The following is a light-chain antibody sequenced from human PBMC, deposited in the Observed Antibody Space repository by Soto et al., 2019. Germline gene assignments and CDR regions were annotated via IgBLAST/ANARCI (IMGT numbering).Light chain of an antibody. CDR2: GAS. V-gene: IGKV3-20*01. CDR1: QSVISTY. J-gene: IGKJ4*01. Sequence: EIVLTQSPGTLSLSPGERATLSCRASQSVISTYLAWYQQKPGQAPRLLIYGASNRATGITDRFTGSGSGTDFTLTISSLEPEDFAVYYCQQYGSSPLTFGGGTKVEIK. CDR3: QQYGSSPLT.